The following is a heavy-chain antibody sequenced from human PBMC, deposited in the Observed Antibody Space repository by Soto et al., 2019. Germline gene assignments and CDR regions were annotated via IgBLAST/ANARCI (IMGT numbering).Heavy chain of an antibody. CDR3: ARFVRHQLPTIDY. CDR2: ISYDGRHE. J-gene: IGHJ4*02. D-gene: IGHD1-26*01. V-gene: IGHV3-30*03. CDR1: GFIFSTYG. Sequence: GGSLRLSCAASGFIFSTYGIHWARQAPGKGLEWVAVISYDGRHEYYADSVRGRFTISRDNSKNMLSLQMNSLRAEDTAVYYCARFVRHQLPTIDYWGQGALVTVSS.